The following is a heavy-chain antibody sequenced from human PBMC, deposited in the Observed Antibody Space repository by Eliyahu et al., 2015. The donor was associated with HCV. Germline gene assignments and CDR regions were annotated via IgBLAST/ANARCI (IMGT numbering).Heavy chain of an antibody. D-gene: IGHD3-9*01. CDR1: VTFSRYS. CDR2: IIXMVGIT. CDR3: ASDGGLGGTFDLGGYFDY. Sequence: VTFSRYSISWVRQAPGQGLEWMGRIIXMVGITXYAQSFQDRVSITADIFRSTVYMEVKNLTFEDTAIYFCASDGGLGGTFDLGGYFDYWGQGTLITVSS. J-gene: IGHJ4*02. V-gene: IGHV1-69*04.